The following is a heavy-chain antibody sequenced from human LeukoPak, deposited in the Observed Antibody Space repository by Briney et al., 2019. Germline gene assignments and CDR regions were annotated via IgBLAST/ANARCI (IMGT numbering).Heavy chain of an antibody. V-gene: IGHV3-48*03. CDR2: ISTSGSTI. J-gene: IGHJ6*04. Sequence: GGSLRLSCAASGFTLTSYEMNWVRQAPGKGLEWVSSISTSGSTISYADSVKGRFTISRDNAKNSLYLQMSSLRAEDTAVYYCGTCIAAASYLSWKYYYYYYGMDVWGKGTTVTVSS. D-gene: IGHD6-13*01. CDR1: GFTLTSYE. CDR3: GTCIAAASYLSWKYYYYYYGMDV.